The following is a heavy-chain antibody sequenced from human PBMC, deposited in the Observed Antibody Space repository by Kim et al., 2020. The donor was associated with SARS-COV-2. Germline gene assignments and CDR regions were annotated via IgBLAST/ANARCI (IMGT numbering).Heavy chain of an antibody. V-gene: IGHV1-2*02. CDR2: INPNSGGT. D-gene: IGHD2-21*02. J-gene: IGHJ5*02. CDR3: ARDLDEMGGNSRVGFDP. CDR1: GYTFTGYY. Sequence: ASVKVSCKASGYTFTGYYMHWVRQAPGQGLEWMGWINPNSGGTNYAQKFQGRVTMTRDTSISTAYMELSRLRSDDTAVYYCARDLDEMGGNSRVGFDPWGQGTLVTVSS.